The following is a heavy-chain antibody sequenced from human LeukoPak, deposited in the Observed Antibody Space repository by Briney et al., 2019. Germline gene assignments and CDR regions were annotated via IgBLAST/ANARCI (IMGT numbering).Heavy chain of an antibody. V-gene: IGHV3-64D*09. J-gene: IGHJ4*02. CDR1: GFTFNSFA. CDR2: VSSSGGRT. D-gene: IGHD4-23*01. Sequence: PGGSLRLSCSASGFTFNSFAMHWIRQAPGKGLEYVSGVSSSGGRTYYTDSLKGRFTVSRDNSKNTMYLHMNSLRVDDTAVYYCAKVYAGIVFDHWGQGTPVTVSS. CDR3: AKVYAGIVFDH.